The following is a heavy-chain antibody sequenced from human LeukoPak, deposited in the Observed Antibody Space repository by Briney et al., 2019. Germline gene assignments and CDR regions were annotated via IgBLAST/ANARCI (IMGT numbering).Heavy chain of an antibody. V-gene: IGHV4-59*01. CDR1: GGSINSYY. CDR2: IYYSGNT. Sequence: SETLSLTCTVSGGSINSYYWSWIRQPPGKGLEWIGYIYYSGNTNYNPSLKSRVSISIDTSKNQLSLQLSSVTAADTTVYYCARDRDSSGLRDFDLWGRGTLVTVSA. CDR3: ARDRDSSGLRDFDL. J-gene: IGHJ2*01. D-gene: IGHD3-22*01.